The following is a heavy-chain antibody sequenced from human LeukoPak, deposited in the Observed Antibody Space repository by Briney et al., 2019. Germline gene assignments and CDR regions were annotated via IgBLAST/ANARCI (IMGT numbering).Heavy chain of an antibody. CDR2: IRSQIYGGTP. J-gene: IGHJ4*02. CDR1: GFTFSSYS. Sequence: GGSLRLSCAASGFTFSSYSMNWVRQAPGKGLEWVGFIRSQIYGGTPEYAASVKGRFTISRDDSEGVAYLQMNSLKTEDTAVYYCTRDQTPYYWGQGTLVTVSS. V-gene: IGHV3-49*04. CDR3: TRDQTPYY.